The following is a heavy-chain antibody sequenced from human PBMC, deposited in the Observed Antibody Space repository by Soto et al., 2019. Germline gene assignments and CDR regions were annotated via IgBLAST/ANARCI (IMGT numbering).Heavy chain of an antibody. Sequence: GGSLRLSCAASGFTLSGYWMHWVRQVPGKGLVWVSRISSGGRTTNYADSVGGRFTISRDNAKNTLYVQMNSLRAEDTAVYYCVRGNSGYGNFDYWGQGTLVTVSS. J-gene: IGHJ4*02. D-gene: IGHD5-12*01. V-gene: IGHV3-74*01. CDR1: GFTLSGYW. CDR3: VRGNSGYGNFDY. CDR2: ISSGGRTT.